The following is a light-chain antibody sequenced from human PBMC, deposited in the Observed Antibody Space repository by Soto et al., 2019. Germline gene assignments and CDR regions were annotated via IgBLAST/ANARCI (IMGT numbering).Light chain of an antibody. CDR2: GAS. J-gene: IGKJ1*01. CDR1: QRVSSSY. V-gene: IGKV3-20*01. CDR3: QQNGSSPQT. Sequence: DILLTQSPGTPSLSPRERATLSCRAIQRVSSSYLAWYQQKPGQAPRLLIYGASSRATGIPDRFSGSGSGTDFTLTISRLETEDFAVYYCQQNGSSPQTFGQGTKVDIK.